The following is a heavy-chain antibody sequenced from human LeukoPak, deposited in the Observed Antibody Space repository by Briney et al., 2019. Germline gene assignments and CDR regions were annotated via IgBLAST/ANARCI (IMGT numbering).Heavy chain of an antibody. CDR3: ARNFGSGSPNYYTYYGLDV. V-gene: IGHV3-21*01. J-gene: IGHJ6*02. Sequence: GGSLRLSCAASGFTFSSYKMNWVRQAPGKGLERVSSISSSSGYIYYADSVKGRFTISRDNAKNSLYLQMNSLRAEDTAVYYCARNFGSGSPNYYTYYGLDVWGQGTTVTVSS. D-gene: IGHD3-10*01. CDR1: GFTFSSYK. CDR2: ISSSSGYI.